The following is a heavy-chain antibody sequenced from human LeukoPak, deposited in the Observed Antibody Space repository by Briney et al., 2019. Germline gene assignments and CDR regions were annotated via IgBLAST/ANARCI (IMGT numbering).Heavy chain of an antibody. D-gene: IGHD3-22*01. CDR3: ARSDNYYDSSGYYSSWFDP. J-gene: IGHJ5*02. CDR2: IYTSGST. Sequence: SETLSLTCTVSGGSISSYYWSWIRQPAGKGLEWIGRIYTSGSTNYNPSLKSRVTMSVDTSKNQFSLKRSSVTAADTAVYYCARSDNYYDSSGYYSSWFDPWGQGTLVTVSS. CDR1: GGSISSYY. V-gene: IGHV4-4*07.